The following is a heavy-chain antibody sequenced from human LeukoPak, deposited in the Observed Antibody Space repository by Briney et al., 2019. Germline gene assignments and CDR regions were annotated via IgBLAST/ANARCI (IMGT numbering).Heavy chain of an antibody. CDR1: GASISNYY. D-gene: IGHD6-19*01. Sequence: SETLSLTCTVSGASISNYYWSWIRQPPGKGLEWIGYIYYSGSTNYNPSLKSRVTISVGTSKNQFSLRLSSVTAADTAVYHCAAEGSSGFDYWGQGTLVTVSS. CDR3: AAEGSSGFDY. J-gene: IGHJ4*02. CDR2: IYYSGST. V-gene: IGHV4-59*01.